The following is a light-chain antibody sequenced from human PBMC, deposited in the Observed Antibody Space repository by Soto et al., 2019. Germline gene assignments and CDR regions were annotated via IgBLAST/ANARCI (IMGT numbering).Light chain of an antibody. J-gene: IGLJ2*01. Sequence: QSVLTQPPSASGTPGQRVTISCSGSSSNIGSNYVYWYQQLPGTAPKLLIYRNNHRPSGVPDRFSGSKSGTSASRAISGRRAQDEADDYAAAWGDSLSGVVFGGGTQLTVL. CDR1: SSNIGSNY. V-gene: IGLV1-47*01. CDR3: AAWGDSLSGVV. CDR2: RNN.